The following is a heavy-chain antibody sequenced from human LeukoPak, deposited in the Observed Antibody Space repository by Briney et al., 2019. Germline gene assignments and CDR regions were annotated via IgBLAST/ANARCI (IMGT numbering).Heavy chain of an antibody. D-gene: IGHD3-9*01. CDR2: ISSSSSYI. CDR3: ARDSPHYDILTGYYIPGY. CDR1: GFTFSSYS. Sequence: GGSLRLSCAASGFTFSSYSMNWVRQAPGKGLEWVSSISSSSSYIYYADSVKGRFTISRDNAKNSLYLQMNSLRAEDTAVYYCARDSPHYDILTGYYIPGYWGQGTLVTVSS. V-gene: IGHV3-21*01. J-gene: IGHJ4*02.